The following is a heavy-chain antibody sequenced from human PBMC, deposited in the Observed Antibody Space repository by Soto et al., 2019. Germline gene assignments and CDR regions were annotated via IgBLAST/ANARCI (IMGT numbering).Heavy chain of an antibody. CDR2: IYPGDSDT. J-gene: IGHJ4*02. V-gene: IGHV5-51*01. CDR3: ARLGVDTAMAIDY. CDR1: GCRFTRYW. Sequence: PXVSLMLSFQCSGCRFTRYWIGLVRQLPGKGLEWMGIIYPGDSDTRYSPYFQGQVTISADKSISTAYLQWSSLKASDTAMYSCARLGVDTAMAIDYWGQGTLVTVSS. D-gene: IGHD5-18*01.